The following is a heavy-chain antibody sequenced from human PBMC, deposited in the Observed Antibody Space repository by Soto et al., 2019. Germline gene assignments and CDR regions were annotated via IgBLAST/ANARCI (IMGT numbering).Heavy chain of an antibody. J-gene: IGHJ6*02. CDR3: ARSGVVRGVYYYGMDV. V-gene: IGHV1-69*02. CDR1: GGTFSSYT. Sequence: QVQLVQSGAEVKKPGSSVKVSCKASGGTFSSYTISWVRQAPGQGLEWMGRIIPILGIANYAQKFQGRVTIPADKSTSTAYMELSSLRSEDTAVYYCARSGVVRGVYYYGMDVWGQGTTVTVSS. D-gene: IGHD2-2*01. CDR2: IIPILGIA.